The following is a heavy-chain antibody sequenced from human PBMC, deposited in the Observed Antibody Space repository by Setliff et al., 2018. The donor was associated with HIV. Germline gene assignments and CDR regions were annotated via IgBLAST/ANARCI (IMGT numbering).Heavy chain of an antibody. V-gene: IGHV3-73*01. CDR3: TRPQYFYDIGGSDY. Sequence: PGGSLRLSCAASGFTFSGSPIHWVRQASGKGLEWLGRIKDRTDNYATAYAASVKGRFTIFRDDSMNTAYLQMNSLKIEDTAVYYCTRPQYFYDIGGSDYWGQGTLVTVSS. D-gene: IGHD3-22*01. CDR2: IKDRTDNYAT. J-gene: IGHJ4*02. CDR1: GFTFSGSP.